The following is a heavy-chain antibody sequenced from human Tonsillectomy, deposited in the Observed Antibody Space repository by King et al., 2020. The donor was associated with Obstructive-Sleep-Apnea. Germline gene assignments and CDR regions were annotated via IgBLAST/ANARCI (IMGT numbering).Heavy chain of an antibody. D-gene: IGHD2/OR15-2a*01. J-gene: IGHJ6*02. Sequence: VQLVESGAEVKKPGESLRISCKGSGYSFTSYWISWVRQMPGEGLEWGGGVYPSGSFTNYSPSFQSHVTISADKSISTAYLQWSSLKASDTAMYYCARPAQRIYYYYGMDVWGQGTTVTVSS. CDR3: ARPAQRIYYYYGMDV. CDR2: VYPSGSFT. CDR1: GYSFTSYW. V-gene: IGHV5-10-1*01.